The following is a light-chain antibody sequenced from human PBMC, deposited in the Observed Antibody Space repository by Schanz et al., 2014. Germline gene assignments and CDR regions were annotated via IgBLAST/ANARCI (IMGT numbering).Light chain of an antibody. Sequence: QSALTQPPSASGSPGQSVTISCTGTSSDIGRYNYVSWYQHHPGKAPKLLIYEGSKRPSGVPDRFSGSRSGTSASLAITGLQGEDEADYYCQSYDSSLSGWVFGEGTKLTVL. CDR2: EGS. J-gene: IGLJ3*02. CDR3: QSYDSSLSGWV. V-gene: IGLV2-8*01. CDR1: SSDIGRYNY.